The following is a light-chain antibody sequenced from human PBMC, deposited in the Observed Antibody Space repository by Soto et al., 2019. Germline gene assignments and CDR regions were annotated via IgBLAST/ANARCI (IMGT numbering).Light chain of an antibody. V-gene: IGKV3-15*01. CDR1: QSVSSN. Sequence: EIVMTQSPATLSVSPGERATLSCGASQSVSSNLAWYQQKPGQAPRLLIYGASTRATGIPARFSGSGSGTEFTLTIGSLQFEDFAVYYCQQYDNWPLTFGGGTKVDIK. CDR2: GAS. CDR3: QQYDNWPLT. J-gene: IGKJ4*01.